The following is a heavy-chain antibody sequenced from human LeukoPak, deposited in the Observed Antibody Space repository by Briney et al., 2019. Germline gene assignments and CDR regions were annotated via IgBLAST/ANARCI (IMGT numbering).Heavy chain of an antibody. CDR3: AKDKAAYGDYVPYYFDY. Sequence: GGSLRLSCAAPGFTFDDYAMHWVRQAPGKGLEWVSGISWNSGSIGYADSVKGRFTISRDNAKNSLYLQMNSLRAEDMALYYCAKDKAAYGDYVPYYFDYWGQGTLVTVSS. J-gene: IGHJ4*02. V-gene: IGHV3-9*03. CDR2: ISWNSGSI. D-gene: IGHD4-17*01. CDR1: GFTFDDYA.